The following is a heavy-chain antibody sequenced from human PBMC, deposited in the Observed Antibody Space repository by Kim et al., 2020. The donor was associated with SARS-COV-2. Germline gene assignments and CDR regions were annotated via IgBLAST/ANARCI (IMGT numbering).Heavy chain of an antibody. CDR1: GFTFGSYS. Sequence: GGSLRLSCAASGFTFGSYSMNWVRQAPGKGLEWISYIDYSSHTMHYASSVMGRFTISRDNAKNSLYLQMNSLSAEDTAVYYCARDSLYDSIGYWSPIPDYWGQGTLLTVSS. CDR3: ARDSLYDSIGYWSPIPDY. J-gene: IGHJ4*02. D-gene: IGHD3-22*01. CDR2: IDYSSHTM. V-gene: IGHV3-48*04.